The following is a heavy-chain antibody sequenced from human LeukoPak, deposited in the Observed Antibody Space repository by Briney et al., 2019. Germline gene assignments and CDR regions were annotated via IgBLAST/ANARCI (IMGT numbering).Heavy chain of an antibody. D-gene: IGHD3-22*01. CDR2: IDPNSGGT. V-gene: IGHV1-2*02. Sequence: RASVKVSCKASGYTFTGYYMHWVRQPPGQGLEWMGWIDPNSGGTNYAQKFQGRVTMTRDTSISTAYMELSRLRSDDTAVYYCARDIKSTIAPYYYDSSGYSFYYWGQGTLVTVSS. CDR1: GYTFTGYY. CDR3: ARDIKSTIAPYYYDSSGYSFYY. J-gene: IGHJ4*02.